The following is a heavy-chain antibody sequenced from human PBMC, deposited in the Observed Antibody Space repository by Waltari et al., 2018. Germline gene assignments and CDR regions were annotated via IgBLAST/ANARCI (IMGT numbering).Heavy chain of an antibody. CDR3: VSVIHPAAGVSY. Sequence: QVQLQESGPGLVKPSETLSLTCAVSGYSISSGYYWGWIRQPPGKGLEWIGSIYHSGSTYYNPSLKSRVTISVDTSKNQFSLKLSSVTAADTAVYYCVSVIHPAAGVSYWGQGTLVTVSS. D-gene: IGHD6-13*01. CDR2: IYHSGST. J-gene: IGHJ4*02. V-gene: IGHV4-38-2*01. CDR1: GYSISSGYY.